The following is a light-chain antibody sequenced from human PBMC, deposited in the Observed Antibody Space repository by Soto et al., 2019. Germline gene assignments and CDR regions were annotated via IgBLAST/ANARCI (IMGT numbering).Light chain of an antibody. CDR3: QQGHNWPLT. CDR2: GAS. J-gene: IGKJ2*01. Sequence: EIVMTQSPATLSVSPGDRATLSCRASQSISSELAWYQQKPGQPPRLLIYGASTRATGVPARFTGSGSGSDFTLTIGGLQSEDFAVYYCQQGHNWPLTFGQGTRLEI. V-gene: IGKV3-15*01. CDR1: QSISSE.